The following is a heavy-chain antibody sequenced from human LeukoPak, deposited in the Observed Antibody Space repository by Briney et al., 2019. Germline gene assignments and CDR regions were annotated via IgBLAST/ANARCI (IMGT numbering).Heavy chain of an antibody. V-gene: IGHV1-24*01. CDR3: ATADGYNWNDDHDGFDI. Sequence: AASVKVSCKVSGHTLSELSMHWVRQAPGKGLERMGGFDPEDGETIYAQKLQGRVTMTEDTSTDTAYMELSSLRSEDAAVYYCATADGYNWNDDHDGFDIWGQGTMVTVSS. CDR1: GHTLSELS. J-gene: IGHJ3*02. CDR2: FDPEDGET. D-gene: IGHD1-1*01.